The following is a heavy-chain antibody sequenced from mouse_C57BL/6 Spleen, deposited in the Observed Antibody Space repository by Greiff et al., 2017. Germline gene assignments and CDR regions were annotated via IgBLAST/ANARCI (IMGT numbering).Heavy chain of an antibody. CDR3: ARNTVVAHWYFDV. J-gene: IGHJ1*03. V-gene: IGHV1-82*01. D-gene: IGHD1-1*01. CDR1: GYAFSSSW. Sequence: QVQLKPSGPELVKPGASVKISCTASGYAFSSSWMNWVKQRPGKGLEWIGRIYPGDGDTNYNGKFKGKATLTADKSSSTAYMQLSSLTSEDSAVYFCARNTVVAHWYFDVWGTGTTVTVSS. CDR2: IYPGDGDT.